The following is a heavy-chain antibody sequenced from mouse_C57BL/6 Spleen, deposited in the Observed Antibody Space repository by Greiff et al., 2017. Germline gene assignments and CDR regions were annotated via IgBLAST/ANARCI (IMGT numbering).Heavy chain of an antibody. Sequence: EVQLQQSGAELVRPGASVKLSCTASGFNFKDDYMHWVKQRPEQGLEWIGWIDPENGDTEYASKFQGKATITADTSSNTAYLQLSSLTSEDTAVYYCTTPYGYDRIPFAYWGQGTLVTVSA. CDR2: IDPENGDT. CDR3: TTPYGYDRIPFAY. D-gene: IGHD2-2*01. V-gene: IGHV14-4*01. J-gene: IGHJ3*01. CDR1: GFNFKDDY.